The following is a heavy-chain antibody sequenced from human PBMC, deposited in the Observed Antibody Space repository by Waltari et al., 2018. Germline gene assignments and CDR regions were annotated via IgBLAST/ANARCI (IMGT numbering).Heavy chain of an antibody. CDR1: GGTFSSYA. V-gene: IGHV1-69*12. CDR2: IIPIFGPA. CDR3: AGGDYSGTYYSYYYYMDV. D-gene: IGHD1-26*01. Sequence: QVQLVQSGAEVKKPGSSVKVSCKASGGTFSSYAISWVRQAPGQGLEWMGGIIPIFGPANYAQKFQGRVTITADESTSTAYMELSSLRSEDTAVYYCAGGDYSGTYYSYYYYMDVWGQGTLVTVSS. J-gene: IGHJ6*03.